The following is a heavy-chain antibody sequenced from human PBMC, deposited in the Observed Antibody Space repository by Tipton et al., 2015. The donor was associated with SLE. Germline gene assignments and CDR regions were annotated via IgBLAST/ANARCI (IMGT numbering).Heavy chain of an antibody. J-gene: IGHJ4*02. CDR2: TYYRSKWYE. CDR1: GDSVSTISAT. Sequence: GLVKPSQTLSLTCAISGDSVSTISATWNWIRQSPSRGLEWLGRTYYRSKWYEKPAGFVKSRITTSADTSKNQFSLHLTSMTPDDTAVYYCARESGATWDAVGGLGFDSWGQGALVTVSS. V-gene: IGHV6-1*01. D-gene: IGHD3-16*01. CDR3: ARESGATWDAVGGLGFDS.